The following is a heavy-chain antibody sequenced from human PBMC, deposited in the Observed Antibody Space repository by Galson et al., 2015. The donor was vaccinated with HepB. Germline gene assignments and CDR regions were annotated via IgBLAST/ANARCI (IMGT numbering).Heavy chain of an antibody. V-gene: IGHV3-23*01. J-gene: IGHJ6*02. CDR3: AKGIVRGSSWYGHQDPYYYGMDV. CDR2: ISGSGDRT. Sequence: SLRLSCAASGFTFSSFAMTWVRQAPGKGLDWVAGISGSGDRTYYAGSVKGRLTISRDNSKNTLYLQVNSLRAEDTAAYYCAKGIVRGSSWYGHQDPYYYGMDVWGPGTTVTVSS. CDR1: GFTFSSFA. D-gene: IGHD6-13*01.